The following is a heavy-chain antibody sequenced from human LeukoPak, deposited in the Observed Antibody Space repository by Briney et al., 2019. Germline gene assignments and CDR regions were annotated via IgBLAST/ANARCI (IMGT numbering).Heavy chain of an antibody. CDR2: INSDGSST. CDR3: ARDPYCSGGSCTGDY. Sequence: GGSLRLSCAASGFTFSSYWMHWVRQAPGKGLVWVSRINSDGSSTSYADSVKGRFTISRDNAKNTLYLQMNSLRAEDTAVYYCARDPYCSGGSCTGDYWGQGTLVTVSS. J-gene: IGHJ4*02. V-gene: IGHV3-74*01. CDR1: GFTFSSYW. D-gene: IGHD2-15*01.